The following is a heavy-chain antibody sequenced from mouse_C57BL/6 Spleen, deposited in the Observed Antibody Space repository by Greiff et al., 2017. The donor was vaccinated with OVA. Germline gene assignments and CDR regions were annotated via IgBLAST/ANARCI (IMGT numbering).Heavy chain of an antibody. V-gene: IGHV7-3*01. CDR2: IRNKANGYTT. CDR3: ARYMDGPHFDY. J-gene: IGHJ2*01. CDR1: GFTFTDYY. Sequence: EVQRVESGGGLVQPGGSLSLSCAASGFTFTDYYMSWVRQPPGEALEWLGFIRNKANGYTTEYSASVKGRFTISRDNSQSILYLQMNALRAEDSATYYCARYMDGPHFDYWGQGTTLTVSS. D-gene: IGHD2-3*01.